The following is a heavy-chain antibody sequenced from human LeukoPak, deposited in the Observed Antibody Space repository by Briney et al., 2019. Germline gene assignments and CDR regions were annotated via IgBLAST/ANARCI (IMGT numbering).Heavy chain of an antibody. CDR3: ARSDKWQWLEPDYFDY. CDR2: IYYSGST. D-gene: IGHD6-19*01. CDR1: GGSISSYY. J-gene: IGHJ4*02. Sequence: SETLSLTCTVSGGSISSYYWSWIRQPPGKGLEWIGYIYYSGSTNYNPSLKSRVTISVDTSKNQFSLKLSSVTAADTAVCYCARSDKWQWLEPDYFDYWAREPWSPSPQ. V-gene: IGHV4-59*01.